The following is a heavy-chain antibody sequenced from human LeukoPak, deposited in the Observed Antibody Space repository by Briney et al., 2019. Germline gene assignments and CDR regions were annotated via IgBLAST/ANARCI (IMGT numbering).Heavy chain of an antibody. CDR3: AKGPSIATRPGYFDL. Sequence: PGGSLRLSCAASGFTVSRNYMSWVRQAPGKGLEWVSVIYSGGTTYYADSVKGRFTISRDNSKNTPYLQLNSLKAEDTAVYYCAKGPSIATRPGYFDLWGRGTLVTVSS. D-gene: IGHD6-6*01. V-gene: IGHV3-53*01. CDR2: IYSGGTT. J-gene: IGHJ2*01. CDR1: GFTVSRNY.